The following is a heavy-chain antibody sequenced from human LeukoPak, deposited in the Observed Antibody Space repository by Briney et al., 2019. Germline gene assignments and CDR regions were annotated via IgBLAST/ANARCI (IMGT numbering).Heavy chain of an antibody. D-gene: IGHD4-17*01. J-gene: IGHJ5*02. CDR2: IYYSGST. Sequence: SQTLSLTCTVSGGSISSGDYYWSWIRQPPGKGLEWIGYIYYSGSTYYNPSLKSRVTISVDTSKNQFSLKLSSVTAADTAVYYCASSPPVYGDDVYNWFDPWGQGTLVTVSS. CDR1: GGSISSGDYY. V-gene: IGHV4-30-4*01. CDR3: ASSPPVYGDDVYNWFDP.